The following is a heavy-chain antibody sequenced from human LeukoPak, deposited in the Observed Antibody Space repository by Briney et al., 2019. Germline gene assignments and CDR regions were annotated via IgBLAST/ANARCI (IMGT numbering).Heavy chain of an antibody. CDR1: GFTFSDHY. D-gene: IGHD6-6*01. J-gene: IGHJ4*02. V-gene: IGHV3-72*01. CDR2: SRDKGNRYTT. CDR3: TRLGIAPRDFDY. Sequence: EGSLRLSCAASGFTFSDHYIDWVRQAPGKGLEWVGRSRDKGNRYTTAYAASVRGRFTISRDDSKNSLYLQMNSLKIEDTAVYYCTRLGIAPRDFDYWGQGTLVTVSS.